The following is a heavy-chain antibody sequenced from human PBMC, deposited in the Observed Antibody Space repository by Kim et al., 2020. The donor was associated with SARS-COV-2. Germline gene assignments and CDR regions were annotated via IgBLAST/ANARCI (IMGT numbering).Heavy chain of an antibody. J-gene: IGHJ3*02. D-gene: IGHD3-16*01. CDR2: INTGNGNT. CDR1: GYTFTNYA. Sequence: ASVKVSCKASGYTFTNYAIHWVRQAPGQRLEWMGWINTGNGNTKYSEKFQGRVTFTSDTSASTAYMELSRLRSEDTAVYYCASTMIILGGLGSFNIWGQGTMVTVSS. CDR3: ASTMIILGGLGSFNI. V-gene: IGHV1-3*04.